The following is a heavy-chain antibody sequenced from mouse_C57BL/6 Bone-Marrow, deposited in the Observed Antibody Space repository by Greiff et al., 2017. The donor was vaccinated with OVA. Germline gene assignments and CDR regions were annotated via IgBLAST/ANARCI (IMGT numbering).Heavy chain of an antibody. Sequence: VQVVESGPELVKPGASVKISCKASGYAFSSSWMNWVKQRPGKGLEWIGRIYPGDGDTNYNGKFKGKATLTADKSSSTAYMQLSSLTSEDSAVYFCARSLTRDGYYFDYWGQGTTLTVSS. V-gene: IGHV1-82*01. CDR3: ARSLTRDGYYFDY. CDR1: GYAFSSSW. J-gene: IGHJ2*01. D-gene: IGHD1-1*01. CDR2: IYPGDGDT.